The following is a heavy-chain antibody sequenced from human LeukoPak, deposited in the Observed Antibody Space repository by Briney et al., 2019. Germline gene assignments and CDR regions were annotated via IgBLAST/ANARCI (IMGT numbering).Heavy chain of an antibody. D-gene: IGHD3-3*01. CDR1: GGSISSSSYY. J-gene: IGHJ6*02. CDR2: IYYSGST. V-gene: IGHV4-39*01. Sequence: SETLPLNCTVSGGSISSSSYYWGWIRQPPGKGLEWIGSIYYSGSTYYNPSLKSRVTISVDTSKNQFSLKLSSVTAADTAVYYCARITIFGDYGMDVWGQGTTVTVSS. CDR3: ARITIFGDYGMDV.